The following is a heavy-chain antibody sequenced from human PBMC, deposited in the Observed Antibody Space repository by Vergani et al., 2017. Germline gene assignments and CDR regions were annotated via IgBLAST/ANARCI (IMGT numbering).Heavy chain of an antibody. D-gene: IGHD6-13*01. J-gene: IGHJ5*02. CDR1: GCSISSYY. Sequence: QVQLQESGPGLVKPSETLSLTCTVSGCSISSYYWSWIRQPPGKGLEWFGYIYYSGSTNYNPSLKSRVSISVDTSKNQFSLKLSSVTAADTAVYYCARASLIAAAALNWFDPWGQGTLVTVSS. CDR3: ARASLIAAAALNWFDP. CDR2: IYYSGST. V-gene: IGHV4-59*08.